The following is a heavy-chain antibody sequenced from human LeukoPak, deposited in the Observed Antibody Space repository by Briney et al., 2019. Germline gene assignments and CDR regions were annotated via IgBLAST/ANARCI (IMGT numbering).Heavy chain of an antibody. V-gene: IGHV4-61*05. CDR1: GGSISSSSYY. CDR3: ARHSIGRGSYFHY. CDR2: IYYSGST. Sequence: KPSETLSLTCTVSGGSISSSSYYWGWIRQPPGKGLEWIGYIYYSGSTNYNPSLKSRVTISVDTSKNQFSLKLSSVTAADTAVYYCARHSIGRGSYFHYWGQGTLVTVSS. D-gene: IGHD1-26*01. J-gene: IGHJ4*02.